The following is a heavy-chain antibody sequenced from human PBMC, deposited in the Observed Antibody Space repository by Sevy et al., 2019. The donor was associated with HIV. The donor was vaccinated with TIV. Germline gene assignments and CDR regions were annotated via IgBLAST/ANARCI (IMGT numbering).Heavy chain of an antibody. J-gene: IGHJ4*02. CDR3: AVGPY. CDR1: GFTFSTQW. CDR2: INQDGTIR. Sequence: GGSLRLSCAGSGFTFSTQWMSWVRQAPGKELEWVANINQDGTIRTYVDSVEGRLTISRDNAKNSLYLEMNSLRAEDTALYYCAVGPYWGQGTVVTVSS. D-gene: IGHD3-3*01. V-gene: IGHV3-7*01.